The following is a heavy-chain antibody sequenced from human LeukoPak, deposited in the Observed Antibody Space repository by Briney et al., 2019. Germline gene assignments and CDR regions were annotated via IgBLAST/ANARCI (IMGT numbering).Heavy chain of an antibody. CDR3: ARSRVSRTTVTTFDP. D-gene: IGHD4-17*01. Sequence: GGSLRLSCAASGFTMSSYWMSWIRQAPGKGLEWVSYISSSGSTIYYEDSVKGRFTISRDNAKSSLYLQMNSLRAEDTAVYYCARSRVSRTTVTTFDPWGQGTLVTVSS. CDR2: ISSSGSTI. V-gene: IGHV3-48*04. CDR1: GFTMSSYW. J-gene: IGHJ5*02.